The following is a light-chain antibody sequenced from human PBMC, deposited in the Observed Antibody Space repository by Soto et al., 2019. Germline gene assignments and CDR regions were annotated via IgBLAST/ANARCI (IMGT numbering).Light chain of an antibody. CDR1: SSNIGSNT. CDR2: SIN. Sequence: QSVLTQPPSASGTPGQRVTISCCGSSSNIGSNTVNWYQQLPGTAPKLLIYSINHRPSGVPDRFSGSKSGTSASLAISGLQSEDEADYYCAAWDDSLNGYVFGTGTKVTVL. CDR3: AAWDDSLNGYV. J-gene: IGLJ1*01. V-gene: IGLV1-44*01.